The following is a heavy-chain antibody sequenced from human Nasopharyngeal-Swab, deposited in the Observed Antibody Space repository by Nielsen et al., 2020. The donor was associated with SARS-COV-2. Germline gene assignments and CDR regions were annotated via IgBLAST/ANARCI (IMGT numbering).Heavy chain of an antibody. CDR2: IKQDGSEK. CDR1: GFTFSSYW. Sequence: GGSLRLSCAASGFTFSSYWMSWVRQAPGKGLEWVANIKQDGSEKYYVDSVKGRFTISGDNAKNSLYLQMNSLRAEDTAVYYCARDQGYKTYYYYYGMDVWGQGTTVTVSS. V-gene: IGHV3-7*03. J-gene: IGHJ6*02. D-gene: IGHD5-18*01. CDR3: ARDQGYKTYYYYYGMDV.